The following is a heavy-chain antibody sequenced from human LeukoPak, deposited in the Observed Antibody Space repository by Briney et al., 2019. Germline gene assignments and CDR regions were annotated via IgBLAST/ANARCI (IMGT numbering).Heavy chain of an antibody. D-gene: IGHD3-3*01. CDR3: ARPSGYYFIDAFDI. J-gene: IGHJ3*02. CDR2: IYYSGST. V-gene: IGHV4-39*07. Sequence: PSETLSLTCTVSGGSISSSSYYWGWIRQPPGKGLEWIGSIYYSGSTNYNPSLKSRVTISVDTSKNQFSLKLSSVTAADTAVYYCARPSGYYFIDAFDIWGQGTMVTVSS. CDR1: GGSISSSSYY.